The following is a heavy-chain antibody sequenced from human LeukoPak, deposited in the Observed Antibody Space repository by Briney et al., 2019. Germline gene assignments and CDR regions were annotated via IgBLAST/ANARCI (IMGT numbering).Heavy chain of an antibody. Sequence: PGGSLRLSCAASGFTFSSYAMHWVRQAPGKGLEWGAVISYDGSNKYYADSVKGRFTISRDNSKNTLYLQMNSLRAEDTAVYYCARGPIVVVTATQFDYWGQGTLVTVSS. CDR1: GFTFSSYA. CDR3: ARGPIVVVTATQFDY. CDR2: ISYDGSNK. D-gene: IGHD2-21*02. J-gene: IGHJ4*02. V-gene: IGHV3-30*11.